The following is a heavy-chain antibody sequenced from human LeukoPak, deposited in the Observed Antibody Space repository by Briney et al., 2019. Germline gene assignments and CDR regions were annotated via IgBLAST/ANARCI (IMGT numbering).Heavy chain of an antibody. CDR2: INPNSGGT. CDR3: ARDKKYYYDSSGYWEDY. J-gene: IGHJ4*02. CDR1: GYTFTGYY. D-gene: IGHD3-22*01. Sequence: ASVKVSCKASGYTFTGYYMHWVRQAPGQGLEWMGWINPNSGGTNYAQKFQGRVTMTRDTSISTACMELSRLRSDDTAVYYCARDKKYYYDSSGYWEDYWGQGTLVTVSS. V-gene: IGHV1-2*02.